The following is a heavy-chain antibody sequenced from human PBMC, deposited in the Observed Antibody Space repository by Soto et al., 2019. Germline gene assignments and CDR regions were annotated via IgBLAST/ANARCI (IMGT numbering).Heavy chain of an antibody. V-gene: IGHV3-23*01. CDR2: IRGSGGST. CDR3: AKGMHYYYDSSGPPVY. Sequence: EVQLLESGGGLVQPGGSLRLSCAASGFTFSRYAMSWVRQAPGKGLEWVSAIRGSGGSTYYADSVKGRFTISRDNSKNTLYLQMNSLRAEDTAVYYCAKGMHYYYDSSGPPVYWGQGTLVTVSS. CDR1: GFTFSRYA. D-gene: IGHD3-22*01. J-gene: IGHJ4*02.